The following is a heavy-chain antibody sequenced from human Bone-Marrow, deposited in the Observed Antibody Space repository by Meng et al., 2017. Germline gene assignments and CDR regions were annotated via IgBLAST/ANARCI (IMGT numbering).Heavy chain of an antibody. CDR1: GYTFTGYY. J-gene: IGHJ2*01. V-gene: IGHV1-2*06. CDR2: INPNSGGT. CDR3: ARDPEEVVVAGTGGWYFDL. Sequence: ASVKVSCKASGYTFTGYYMHWLRQAPGQGLEWMGRINPNSGGTNYAQKFQGRVTMTRDTSINTAYMELSRLRSDDTAVYYCARDPEEVVVAGTGGWYFDLWGRGTLVTVSS. D-gene: IGHD6-19*01.